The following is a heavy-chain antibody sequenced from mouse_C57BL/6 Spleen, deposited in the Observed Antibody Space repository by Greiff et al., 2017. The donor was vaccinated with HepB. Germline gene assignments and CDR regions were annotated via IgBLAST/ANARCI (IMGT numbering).Heavy chain of an antibody. CDR1: GYAFSSSW. CDR2: IDPGDRDT. V-gene: IGHV1-82*01. Sequence: QVQLQQSGPELVKPGASVKISCKASGYAFSSSWMNWVKQRPGKGLEWIGRIDPGDRDTNYNEKFKGKATLTADKSSSTAYMQLSSLTSEDSAVYFCARAAFCSPFAYWGQGTPLTVSS. CDR3: ARAAFCSPFAY. D-gene: IGHD1-1*01. J-gene: IGHJ3*01.